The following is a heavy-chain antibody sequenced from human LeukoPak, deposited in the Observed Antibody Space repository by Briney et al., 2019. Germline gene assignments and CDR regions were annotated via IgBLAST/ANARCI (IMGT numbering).Heavy chain of an antibody. CDR1: GGSISSYY. CDR2: IYYSGST. V-gene: IGHV4-59*01. CDR3: ARWYSSSWYGEYFDY. J-gene: IGHJ4*02. Sequence: PSETLSLTCTVSGGSISSYYWSWLRQPPGKGLEWIGYIYYSGSTNYNPSLKSRVTISVDTSKSQFSLKLSSVTAADTAVYYCARWYSSSWYGEYFDYWGQGTLVTVSS. D-gene: IGHD6-13*01.